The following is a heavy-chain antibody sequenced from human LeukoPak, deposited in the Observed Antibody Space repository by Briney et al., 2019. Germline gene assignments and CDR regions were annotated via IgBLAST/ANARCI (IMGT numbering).Heavy chain of an antibody. Sequence: GGSLRLSCAASRFTFNRYHMSWVRQAPGKGLQWVSSISASSGGTHYASSVRGRFTISRDNSKDAVFLQMNGLRAEDTAIYYCAKWHENFHYMDVWGQGTTVTVSS. CDR3: AKWHENFHYMDV. CDR2: ISASSGGT. J-gene: IGHJ6*03. V-gene: IGHV3-23*01. D-gene: IGHD1-7*01. CDR1: RFTFNRYH.